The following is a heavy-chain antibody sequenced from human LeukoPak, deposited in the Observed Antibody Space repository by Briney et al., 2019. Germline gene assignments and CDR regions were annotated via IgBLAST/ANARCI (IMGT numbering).Heavy chain of an antibody. J-gene: IGHJ4*02. CDR1: GFTFSDHY. V-gene: IGHV4-34*01. Sequence: GSLRLSCAASGFTFSDHYMDWVRQAPGKGLEWVGEINHSGSTNYNPSLKSRVTISVDTSKNQFSLKLSSVTAADTAVYYCARWTYGRGSYCDYWGQGTLVTVSS. CDR2: INHSGST. CDR3: ARWTYGRGSYCDY. D-gene: IGHD3-10*01.